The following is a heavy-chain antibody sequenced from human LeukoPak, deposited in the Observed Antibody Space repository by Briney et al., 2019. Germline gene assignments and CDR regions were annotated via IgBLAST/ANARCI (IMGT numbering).Heavy chain of an antibody. CDR2: IWYDGSNK. J-gene: IGHJ4*02. Sequence: GGSLRLSCAASGFRFSSYGIHWVRQAPGKGLEWVAVIWYDGSNKYYVESVKGRFTISRDDSKNTLYLQMNSLRAEDTAVYYCARSRGGSSSGVGDNFDYWGQGTLVTVSS. V-gene: IGHV3-33*08. CDR1: GFRFSSYG. CDR3: ARSRGGSSSGVGDNFDY. D-gene: IGHD6-6*01.